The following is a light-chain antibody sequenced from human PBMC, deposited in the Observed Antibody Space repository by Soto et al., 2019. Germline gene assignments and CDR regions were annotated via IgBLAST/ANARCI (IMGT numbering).Light chain of an antibody. J-gene: IGKJ1*01. Sequence: DIQMIQYPSTLSGYVGDRVTITCRASQTISSWLAWYQQKPGKAPKLLIYKASTLKSGVPSRFSGSGSGTEFTLTISSLQPDDFATYYCQHYNSYSEAFGQGTKVDI. CDR1: QTISSW. V-gene: IGKV1-5*03. CDR3: QHYNSYSEA. CDR2: KAS.